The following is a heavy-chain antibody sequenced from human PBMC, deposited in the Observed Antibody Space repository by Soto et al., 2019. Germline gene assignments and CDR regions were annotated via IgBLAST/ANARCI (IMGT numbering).Heavy chain of an antibody. CDR3: AREPGMGDITLLDDAFDI. CDR1: GFTFSSYA. V-gene: IGHV3-30-3*01. Sequence: GGSLRLSCAASGFTFSSYAMHWVRQAPGKGLEWVAVISYDGSNKYYADSVKGRFTISRDNSKNTLYLQMNSLRAEDTAVYYCAREPGMGDITLLDDAFDIWGQGTMVTVSS. J-gene: IGHJ3*02. CDR2: ISYDGSNK. D-gene: IGHD3-10*02.